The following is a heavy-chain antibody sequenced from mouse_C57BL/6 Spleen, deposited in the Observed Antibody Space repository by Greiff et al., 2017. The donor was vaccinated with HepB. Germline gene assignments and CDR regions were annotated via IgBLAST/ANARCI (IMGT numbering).Heavy chain of an antibody. Sequence: VKLMESGAELVKPGASVKLSCKASGYTFTEYTIHCVKQRSGQGLEWIGWFYPGSGSIKYNEKFKDKATLTADKSSSTVYMELSRLTSEDSAVYFCARHEVTTMITGFDYWGQGTTLTVSS. J-gene: IGHJ2*01. CDR1: GYTFTEYT. CDR3: ARHEVTTMITGFDY. D-gene: IGHD2-4*01. V-gene: IGHV1-62-2*01. CDR2: FYPGSGSI.